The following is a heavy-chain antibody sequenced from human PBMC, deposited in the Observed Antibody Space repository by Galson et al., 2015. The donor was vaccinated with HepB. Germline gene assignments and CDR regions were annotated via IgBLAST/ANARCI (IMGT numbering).Heavy chain of an antibody. V-gene: IGHV4-39*01. CDR2: IYYSGST. CDR1: GGSISSSSYY. Sequence: LSLTCTVSGGSISSSSYYWGWIRQPPGKGLEWIGSIYYSGSTYYNPSLKSRVTISVDTSKNQFSLKLSSVTAADTAVYYCARLTRGYSYGRGARGFDYWGQGTLVTVSS. D-gene: IGHD5-18*01. CDR3: ARLTRGYSYGRGARGFDY. J-gene: IGHJ4*02.